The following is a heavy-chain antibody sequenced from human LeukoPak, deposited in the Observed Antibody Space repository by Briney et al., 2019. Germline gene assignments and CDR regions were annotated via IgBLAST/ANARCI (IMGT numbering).Heavy chain of an antibody. V-gene: IGHV1-2*02. CDR2: IDPSNDDT. CDR3: SISLFVGCTH. Sequence: ASVKVSCKASGYTFTDHSIHWVRQAPGQGLEWMGYIDPSNDDTNYAPKFHGRVTMTGDTSIRTAYMELSRLKSEDTAVYYWSISLFVGCTHWGQGTLVTVSS. J-gene: IGHJ4*02. CDR1: GYTFTDHS. D-gene: IGHD2-21*01.